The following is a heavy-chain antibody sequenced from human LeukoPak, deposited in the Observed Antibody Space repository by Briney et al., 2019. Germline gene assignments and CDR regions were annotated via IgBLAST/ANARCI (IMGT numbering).Heavy chain of an antibody. J-gene: IGHJ4*02. V-gene: IGHV1-2*02. CDR2: INPNNGHT. D-gene: IGHD3-16*01. Sequence: ASMNVSRKASGYTFTGYYVYWVPQAPGQRPEWIRWINPNNGHTHYAQKFQGRVTMARDVSITTAYMELIRLTSDDTAVYFCAKGGSWQRLVWVDYWGQGTLVTVSS. CDR1: GYTFTGYY. CDR3: AKGGSWQRLVWVDY.